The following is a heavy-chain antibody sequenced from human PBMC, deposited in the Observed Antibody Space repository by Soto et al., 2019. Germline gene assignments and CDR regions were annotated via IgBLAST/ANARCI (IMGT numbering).Heavy chain of an antibody. CDR1: GGSISSGDYY. CDR3: ARDLDTAMANDAFDI. J-gene: IGHJ3*02. Sequence: QVQLQESGPGLVKPSQTLSLTCTVSGGSISSGDYYWSWIRQPPGKGLEWIGYIYYSGSTYYNPSLKSRVTIXXDXSXIQFSLKLSSVTAADTAVYYCARDLDTAMANDAFDIWGQGTMVTVSS. V-gene: IGHV4-30-4*01. CDR2: IYYSGST. D-gene: IGHD5-18*01.